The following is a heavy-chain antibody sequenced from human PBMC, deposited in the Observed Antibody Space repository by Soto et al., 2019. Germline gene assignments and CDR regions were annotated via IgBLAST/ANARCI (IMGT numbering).Heavy chain of an antibody. J-gene: IGHJ4*02. Sequence: QLQLQESGPGLVKPSETLSLTCTVSGGSISSYYWGWSRRPPGKGLEWIGSIYYSGSTYYNPSLKSRVTISVDTSKNHFFLKLSSVTAADTAVYYCARRWGYSFDYWGQGTLVTVSS. CDR3: ARRWGYSFDY. D-gene: IGHD7-27*01. CDR2: IYYSGST. CDR1: GGSISSYY. V-gene: IGHV4-39*02.